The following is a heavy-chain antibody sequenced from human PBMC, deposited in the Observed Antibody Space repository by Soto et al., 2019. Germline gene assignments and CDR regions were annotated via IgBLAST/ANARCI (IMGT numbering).Heavy chain of an antibody. CDR1: GFTFSDFY. D-gene: IGHD6-6*01. V-gene: IGHV3-11*06. CDR2: ISSSSSYT. CDR3: ARNRVPYSSSPLFDY. Sequence: PGGSLRLSCAASGFTFSDFYMTWIRQAPGKGLEWVSYISSSSSYTNYADSVKGRLTISRDNAKNSLYLQMNSLRAEDTAVYYCARNRVPYSSSPLFDYWGQGTLVTVSS. J-gene: IGHJ4*02.